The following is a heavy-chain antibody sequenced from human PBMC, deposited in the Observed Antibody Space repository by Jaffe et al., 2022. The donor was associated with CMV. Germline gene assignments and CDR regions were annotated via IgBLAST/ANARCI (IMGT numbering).Heavy chain of an antibody. J-gene: IGHJ3*02. V-gene: IGHV1-69*09. Sequence: QVQLVQSGAEVKKPGSSVKVSCKASGGTFSSYAISWVRQAPGQGLEWMGRIIPILGIANYAQKFQGRVTITADKSTSTAYMELSSLRSEDTAVYYCARSPIMITFGGHAFDIWGQGTMVTVSS. CDR2: IIPILGIA. CDR3: ARSPIMITFGGHAFDI. CDR1: GGTFSSYA. D-gene: IGHD3-16*01.